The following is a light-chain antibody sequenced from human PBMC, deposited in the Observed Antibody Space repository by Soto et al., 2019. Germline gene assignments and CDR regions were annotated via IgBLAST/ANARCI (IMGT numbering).Light chain of an antibody. Sequence: DIQLTQSPSSLSASVGDRVTITCRASQSISNFLNWYQQRPGQAPKLLISSASNVQSGVPSRFSGRGSGTDFTLTISSLQSEDLAVYYCQQYNSWPWTFGQGTKVDIK. J-gene: IGKJ1*01. CDR3: QQYNSWPWT. CDR2: SAS. CDR1: QSISNF. V-gene: IGKV1-39*01.